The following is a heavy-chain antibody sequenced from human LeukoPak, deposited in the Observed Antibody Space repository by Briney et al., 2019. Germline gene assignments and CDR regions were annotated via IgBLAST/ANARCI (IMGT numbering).Heavy chain of an antibody. CDR3: ARGGYSYGYTD. CDR2: ISSSSSYI. D-gene: IGHD5-18*01. V-gene: IGHV3-21*01. CDR1: GFTFSSYS. J-gene: IGHJ4*02. Sequence: GGSLRLSCAASGFTFSSYSMNWVRQAPGKGLEWVSSISSSSSYIYYADSVKGRFTISRDNAKNSPYLQMNSLRAEDTAVYYCARGGYSYGYTDWGQGTLVTASS.